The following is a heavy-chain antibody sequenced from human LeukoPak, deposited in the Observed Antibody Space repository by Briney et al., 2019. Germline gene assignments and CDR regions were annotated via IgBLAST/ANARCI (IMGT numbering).Heavy chain of an antibody. D-gene: IGHD3-9*01. Sequence: PSETLSLTCAVYGGSFSGYYWSWIRQPPGKGLEWIGEINYSGSTNYNPSLKSRVTISVDTSKNQFSLKLSSVTAADTAVYYCARGSSYFDWLFFRSNWFDPWGQGTLVTVSS. J-gene: IGHJ5*02. CDR2: INYSGST. V-gene: IGHV4-34*01. CDR1: GGSFSGYY. CDR3: ARGSSYFDWLFFRSNWFDP.